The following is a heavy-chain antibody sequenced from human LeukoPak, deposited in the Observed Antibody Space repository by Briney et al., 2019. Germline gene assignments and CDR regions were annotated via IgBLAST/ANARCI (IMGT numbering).Heavy chain of an antibody. V-gene: IGHV3-33*01. CDR1: GFIFNHYG. D-gene: IGHD4-11*01. CDR2: IWSDGTNQ. Sequence: GGSLRLSCAGAGFIFNHYGMHWVRQAPGKRLECVTVIWSDGTNQYYADSVKGRFTISRDNSGNTVYLQMNSLRPEDTGVYYCARDAQRGFDYSNSLEYWGQGTPVTVST. J-gene: IGHJ4*02. CDR3: ARDAQRGFDYSNSLEY.